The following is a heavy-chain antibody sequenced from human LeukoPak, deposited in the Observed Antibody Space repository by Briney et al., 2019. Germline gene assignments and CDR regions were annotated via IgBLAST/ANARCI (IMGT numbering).Heavy chain of an antibody. Sequence: SETLSLTCAVYGGSFSGYYWSWIRQPPGKGLEWIGEINHSGSTNYNPSLKSRVTISVDTSKNQFSLKLSSVTAADTAVYYCARGGARDYYDSSGYPFFDYWGQGTQVTVSS. V-gene: IGHV4-34*01. CDR3: ARGGARDYYDSSGYPFFDY. CDR2: INHSGST. CDR1: GGSFSGYY. J-gene: IGHJ4*02. D-gene: IGHD3-22*01.